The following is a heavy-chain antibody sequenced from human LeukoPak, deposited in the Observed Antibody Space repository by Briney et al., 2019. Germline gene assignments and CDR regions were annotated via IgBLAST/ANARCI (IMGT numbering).Heavy chain of an antibody. CDR3: AKTKVPNYYGSGSYVDY. CDR1: GFTFSSYA. J-gene: IGHJ4*02. D-gene: IGHD3-10*01. V-gene: IGHV3-23*01. Sequence: GRSLRLSCAASGFTFSSYAVSWVRQAPGKGLEWLSAISATGGSTYYADSVKGRFTISRDNSKNTLYLQMNSLRAEDTAVYYCAKTKVPNYYGSGSYVDYWGQGTLVTVSS. CDR2: ISATGGST.